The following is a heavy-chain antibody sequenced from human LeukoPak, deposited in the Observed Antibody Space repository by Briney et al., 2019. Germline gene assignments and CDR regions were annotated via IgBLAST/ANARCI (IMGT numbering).Heavy chain of an antibody. J-gene: IGHJ6*03. D-gene: IGHD2-2*01. CDR2: SNSVGSST. CDR1: GFIFSSYR. CDR3: ARGPDVVAVPAAIQNYYYYMDV. V-gene: IGHV3-74*01. Sequence: VWSLRLSCADSGFIFSSYRIHWVRQAPGKGLVWVSRSNSVGSSTTYADSVKGRFTISRDNAKKTLDLQMNSLRPEDTAVYYCARGPDVVAVPAAIQNYYYYMDVWGKGTTVPVSS.